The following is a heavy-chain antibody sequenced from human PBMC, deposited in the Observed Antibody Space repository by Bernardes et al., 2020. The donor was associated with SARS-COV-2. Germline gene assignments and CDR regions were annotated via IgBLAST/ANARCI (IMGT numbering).Heavy chain of an antibody. CDR3: AKDMSVGRTLRYCSNGVCYTPDY. J-gene: IGHJ4*02. V-gene: IGHV3-23*01. Sequence: GGSLRLSCAASGFTFSTYAMNWVRQAPGKGLEWVSGISGSGSSTYYADSVKGRFTVSRDNSKNTLYLQMNSLRAEDTAVYYCAKDMSVGRTLRYCSNGVCYTPDYWGQGTLVTVSS. CDR2: ISGSGSST. CDR1: GFTFSTYA. D-gene: IGHD2-8*01.